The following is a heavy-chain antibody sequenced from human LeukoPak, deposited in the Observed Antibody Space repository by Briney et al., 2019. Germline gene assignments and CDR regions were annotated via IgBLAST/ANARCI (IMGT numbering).Heavy chain of an antibody. CDR3: ARDRRGGNFFDY. D-gene: IGHD4-23*01. J-gene: IGHJ4*02. V-gene: IGHV4-31*03. Sequence: PSETLSLTCTVSGGSISSGGYYWSWIRQHPGKGLEWIGFIFYSGSTYYNPSLKSRVTMSVDTSKNQFSLKLSSVTAADTAVYYCARDRRGGNFFDYWGQGTLASVSS. CDR1: GGSISSGGYY. CDR2: IFYSGST.